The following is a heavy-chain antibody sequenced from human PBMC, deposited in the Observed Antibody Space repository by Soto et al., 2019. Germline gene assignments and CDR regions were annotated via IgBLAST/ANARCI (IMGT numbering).Heavy chain of an antibody. D-gene: IGHD1-7*01. V-gene: IGHV4-59*12. Sequence: SETLSLTCTVSGGSISSYYWSWIRQPPGKGLEWIGYIYYSGSTNYNPSLKSRVTISEDRPKNQFSLKLISVTAPDTAVYYCASRAGTTSDFDICGQGTMVTVSS. CDR1: GGSISSYY. CDR2: IYYSGST. CDR3: ASRAGTTSDFDI. J-gene: IGHJ3*02.